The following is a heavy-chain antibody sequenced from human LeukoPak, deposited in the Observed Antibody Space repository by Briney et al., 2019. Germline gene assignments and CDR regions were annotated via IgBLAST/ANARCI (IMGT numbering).Heavy chain of an antibody. CDR1: GLTFTTYP. V-gene: IGHV3-23*01. D-gene: IGHD6-13*01. CDR2: ISASGGTT. CDR3: AKDKAPGSWHTPSDY. J-gene: IGHJ4*02. Sequence: GGPLPLPCAPPGLTFTTYPISWVPKAPGKGLEWAPGISASGGTTYYADSVKGRFTISRDNSKNTLYLQMNSLRGEDTAVYYCAKDKAPGSWHTPSDYWGQGTLVTVSS.